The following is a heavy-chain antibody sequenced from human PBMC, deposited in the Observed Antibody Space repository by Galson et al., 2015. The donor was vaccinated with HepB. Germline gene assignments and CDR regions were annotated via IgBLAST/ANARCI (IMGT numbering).Heavy chain of an antibody. V-gene: IGHV1-24*01. CDR3: ATYRQWPSPFDY. D-gene: IGHD6-19*01. Sequence: SVKVSCKVSGYTLTELSMHWVRQAPGKGLEWMGGFDPEDGETIYAQKFQGRVTMTEDTSTDTAYMELSSLRSEDTAVYYCATYRQWPSPFDYWGQGTLVTVSS. CDR1: GYTLTELS. CDR2: FDPEDGET. J-gene: IGHJ4*02.